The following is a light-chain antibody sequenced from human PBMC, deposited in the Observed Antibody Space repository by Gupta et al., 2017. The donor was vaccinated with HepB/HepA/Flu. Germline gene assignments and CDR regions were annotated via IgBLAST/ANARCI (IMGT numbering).Light chain of an antibody. Sequence: EIVMTQSPATLSVSPGERATLSCRASQDIGSNLAWYQQRPGQAPRLLIYGTSTRAADIPDRFSGSGSGTEFTLTITKLQSEDFAVYYWQWYNNRPQKIICGQGTRREIK. J-gene: IGKJ5*01. CDR3: QWYNNRPQKII. CDR1: QDIGSN. CDR2: GTS. V-gene: IGKV3-15*01.